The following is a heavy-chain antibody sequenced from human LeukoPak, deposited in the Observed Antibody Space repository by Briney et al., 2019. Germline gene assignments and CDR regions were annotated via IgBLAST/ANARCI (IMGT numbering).Heavy chain of an antibody. J-gene: IGHJ4*02. Sequence: GGSLRLSCSPSGFAFSSYSMNWVRQAPGKGLEWVSSISSGSSYIYYADSVKGRFTISRDNAKNSLYLQMNSLRAEDTAVYYCARTGYDSSGYYSDYWGQGTLVTVSS. V-gene: IGHV3-21*01. CDR2: ISSGSSYI. CDR1: GFAFSSYS. CDR3: ARTGYDSSGYYSDY. D-gene: IGHD3-22*01.